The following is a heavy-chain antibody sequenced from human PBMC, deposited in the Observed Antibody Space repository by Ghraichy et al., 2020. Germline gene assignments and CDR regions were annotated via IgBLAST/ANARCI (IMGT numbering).Heavy chain of an antibody. V-gene: IGHV3-7*01. CDR1: GFTFRSYW. Sequence: GGSLRLSCAASGFTFRSYWMPWVRQAPGKGLEWVANINLDGSENYYVDSVKGRFTSSRDNAKNSLYLQMNSLRAEDTAVYYCARDARGALDAFDIWGQGTMVTVSS. D-gene: IGHD3-10*01. CDR3: ARDARGALDAFDI. J-gene: IGHJ3*02. CDR2: INLDGSEN.